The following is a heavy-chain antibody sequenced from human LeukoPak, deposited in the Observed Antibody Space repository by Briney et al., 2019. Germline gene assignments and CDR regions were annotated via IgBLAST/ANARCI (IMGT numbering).Heavy chain of an antibody. J-gene: IGHJ6*03. CDR2: ITSTGSYI. CDR1: AFSFSDYN. D-gene: IGHD1-26*01. CDR3: ARDPYSGTYSDYYYYYMDV. V-gene: IGHV3-21*01. Sequence: PGGSLRLSCAASAFSFSDYNMNWVRRAPGKGLEWVSSITSTGSYIYYADSVKGRFTISRDNAKNSLFLQLNSLRAEDTAVYYCARDPYSGTYSDYYYYYMDVWGKGTTVTVSS.